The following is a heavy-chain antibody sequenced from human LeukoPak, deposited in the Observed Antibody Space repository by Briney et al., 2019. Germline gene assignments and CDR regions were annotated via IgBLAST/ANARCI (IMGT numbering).Heavy chain of an antibody. D-gene: IGHD3-10*01. CDR3: ARDQRGPSGAFDI. CDR2: IIPIFGTA. J-gene: IGHJ3*02. Sequence: ASVKVSCKASGGTFSSYAISWVRQAPGQGLEWMGGIIPIFGTANYAQKFQGRVTITTDESTSTAYMELSSLRSEDTAVYYCARDQRGPSGAFDIWGQGTMVTVSS. CDR1: GGTFSSYA. V-gene: IGHV1-69*05.